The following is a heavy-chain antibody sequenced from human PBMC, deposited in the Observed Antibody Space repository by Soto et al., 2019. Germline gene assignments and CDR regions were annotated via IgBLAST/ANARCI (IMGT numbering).Heavy chain of an antibody. CDR1: GGSISSGDYY. Sequence: PSETLSLTCTVSGGSISSGDYYWSWIRQPPGKGLEWIGYIYYSGSTYYNPSLKSRVTISVDTSKNQFSLKLSSVTAADTAVYYCARGYSNYERWFDPWGQGTLVTVSS. CDR2: IYYSGST. J-gene: IGHJ5*02. CDR3: ARGYSNYERWFDP. D-gene: IGHD4-4*01. V-gene: IGHV4-30-4*01.